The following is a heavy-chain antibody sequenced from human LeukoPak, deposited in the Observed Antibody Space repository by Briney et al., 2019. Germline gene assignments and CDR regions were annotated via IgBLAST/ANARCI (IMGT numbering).Heavy chain of an antibody. D-gene: IGHD3-10*01. J-gene: IGHJ4*02. CDR3: AKSEFRLPGNYFDY. Sequence: PGRSLRLSFAASGFTFSSYGMHWVRQAPGKGLESVAVISYDGSNKYYADSVKGRFTISRDNSKNTLYLQMNSLRAEDTAVYYCAKSEFRLPGNYFDYWGQGTLVTVSS. CDR1: GFTFSSYG. V-gene: IGHV3-30*18. CDR2: ISYDGSNK.